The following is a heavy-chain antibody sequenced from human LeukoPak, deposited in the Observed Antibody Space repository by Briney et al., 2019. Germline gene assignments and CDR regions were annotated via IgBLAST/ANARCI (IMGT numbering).Heavy chain of an antibody. CDR2: INSDGSGT. V-gene: IGHV3-74*01. D-gene: IGHD6-19*01. CDR1: GFTFSSYW. Sequence: GGSLRLSCAASGFTFSSYWMHWVRQAPGKGLVWVSHINSDGSGTNYADSVKGRFTISRDNAKNSLYLQMNSLRAEDTAVYYCARDSSGWFKYYFDHWGQGTLVTVSS. J-gene: IGHJ4*02. CDR3: ARDSSGWFKYYFDH.